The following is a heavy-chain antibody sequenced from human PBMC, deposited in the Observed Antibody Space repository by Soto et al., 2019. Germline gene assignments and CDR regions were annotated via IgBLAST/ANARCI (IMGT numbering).Heavy chain of an antibody. CDR3: ARDLTEKVDFLFDP. V-gene: IGHV3-30-3*01. CDR1: GFTFSSYA. Sequence: QVQLVESGGGVVQPGRSLRLSCAASGFTFSSYAMHWVRQAPGXXXXWVAVISYDGSNKYYADSVKGRFTISRDNSKNTLYLQMNSLRAEDTAVYYCARDLTEKVDFLFDPWGQGTLVTVSS. CDR2: ISYDGSNK. J-gene: IGHJ5*02. D-gene: IGHD3-3*01.